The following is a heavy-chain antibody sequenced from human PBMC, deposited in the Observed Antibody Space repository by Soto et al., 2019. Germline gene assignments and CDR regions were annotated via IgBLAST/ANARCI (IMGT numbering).Heavy chain of an antibody. CDR2: ISGSGGST. CDR3: AKVEVATRYLFDY. D-gene: IGHD1-20*01. V-gene: IGHV3-23*01. J-gene: IGHJ4*02. CDR1: GFTFSSYA. Sequence: HPGGSLRLSCAASGFTFSSYAMSWVRQAPGKGLEWVSAISGSGGSTYYADSVKGRFTISRDNSKNTLYLQMNSLRAEDTAVYYCAKVEVATRYLFDYWGQGTLVTVSS.